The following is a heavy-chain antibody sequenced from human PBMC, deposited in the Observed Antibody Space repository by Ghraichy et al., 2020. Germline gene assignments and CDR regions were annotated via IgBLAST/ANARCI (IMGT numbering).Heavy chain of an antibody. CDR2: ISGSGGST. V-gene: IGHV3-23*01. D-gene: IGHD2-2*01. CDR3: AKDWGYCSSTSCYYFDY. CDR1: GFTFSSYA. J-gene: IGHJ4*02. Sequence: GESLRLSCAASGFTFSSYAMSWVRQAPGKGLEWVSAISGSGGSTYYADSVKGRFTISRDNSKNTLYLQMNSLRAEDTAVYYCAKDWGYCSSTSCYYFDYWGQGTLVTVSS.